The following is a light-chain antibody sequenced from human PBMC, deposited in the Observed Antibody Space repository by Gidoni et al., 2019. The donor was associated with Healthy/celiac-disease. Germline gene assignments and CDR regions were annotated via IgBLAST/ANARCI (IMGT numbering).Light chain of an antibody. V-gene: IGKV3-20*01. CDR1: QRVSSSY. CDR3: QQYGSSKFT. CDR2: GAS. J-gene: IGKJ3*01. Sequence: EIVLTQSPGTLSLSPGERATLSCRASQRVSSSYLAWYHQKPGQAPRLLIYGASSRATGIPDRFSGSGSGTDFTLTISRREPEDFAVYYCQQYGSSKFTFXPXTKVDIK.